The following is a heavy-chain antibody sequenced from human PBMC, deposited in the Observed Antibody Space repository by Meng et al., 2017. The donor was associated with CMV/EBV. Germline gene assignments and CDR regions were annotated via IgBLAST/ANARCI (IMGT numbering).Heavy chain of an antibody. CDR1: GFTFTTYW. D-gene: IGHD2-2*01. CDR2: IKEDGNEK. CDR3: TRDPSPVIVVESGAMYYDALDF. V-gene: IGHV3-7*01. J-gene: IGHJ3*01. Sequence: GGSLRFSCAASGFTFTTYWMTWVRQAPGKGLEWVANIKEDGNEKNYVDSVRGRFSISRDNAKSSLHLQMNNLRAEDTAVYYCTRDPSPVIVVESGAMYYDALDFWGQGTMVTVSS.